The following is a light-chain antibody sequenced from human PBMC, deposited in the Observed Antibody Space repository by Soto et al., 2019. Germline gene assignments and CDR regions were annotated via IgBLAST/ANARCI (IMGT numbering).Light chain of an antibody. CDR2: GAS. V-gene: IGKV1-5*01. CDR3: QHHNSYSQT. Sequence: DIQLTQSPLTLSASVGDRVTITCRASQSIRYYLAWYQQMPGKAPKLLIYGASSLQSGVPSRFSGSGSGTEFTLTICSLRPDDFATYFCQHHNSYSQTFGQGTRWIS. J-gene: IGKJ1*01. CDR1: QSIRYY.